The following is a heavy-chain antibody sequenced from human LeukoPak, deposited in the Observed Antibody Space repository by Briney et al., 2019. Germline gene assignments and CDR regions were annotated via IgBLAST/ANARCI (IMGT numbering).Heavy chain of an antibody. CDR1: GYSISTDYY. CDR3: VRDVPYYDSDFPAWGMDV. D-gene: IGHD3-16*01. Sequence: SETLSLTCAVSGYSISTDYYWGWIRQSPGKGLEWIVSVSHTGRTYYNPSLKSRITISLDTSKNQFSLDLSSVTAADTAVYYCVRDVPYYDSDFPAWGMDVWGQGTAVTVSS. V-gene: IGHV4-38-2*02. CDR2: VSHTGRT. J-gene: IGHJ6*02.